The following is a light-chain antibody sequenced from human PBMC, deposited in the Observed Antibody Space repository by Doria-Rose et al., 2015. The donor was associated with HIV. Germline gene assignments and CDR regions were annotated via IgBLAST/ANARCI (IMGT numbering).Light chain of an antibody. Sequence: QAVVTQEPSSSVSLGGTVTLTCGLTSGPVTGAYYPSWHQQTPGQAPRTLIYNTYSLSSGVSDRFSGSILGSKAALTISGAQADDESDYYCVLYMGSGIWMFGGGTELTV. CDR1: SGPVTGAYY. CDR3: VLYMGSGIWM. CDR2: NTY. J-gene: IGLJ3*02. V-gene: IGLV8-61*01.